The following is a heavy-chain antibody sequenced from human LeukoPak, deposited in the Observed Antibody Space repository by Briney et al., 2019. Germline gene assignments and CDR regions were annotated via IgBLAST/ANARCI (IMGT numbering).Heavy chain of an antibody. D-gene: IGHD4-17*01. CDR1: GGSISSGGYP. CDR3: ARGPYGDYGFDP. CDR2: IYHSGST. J-gene: IGHJ5*02. Sequence: PSQTLSLTCAVSGGSISSGGYPWSWIRQPPGKGLEWIGYIYHSGSTYYNPSLKSRVTISVDRSKNQFSLKLSSVTAADTAVYYCARGPYGDYGFDPWGQGTLVTVSS. V-gene: IGHV4-30-2*01.